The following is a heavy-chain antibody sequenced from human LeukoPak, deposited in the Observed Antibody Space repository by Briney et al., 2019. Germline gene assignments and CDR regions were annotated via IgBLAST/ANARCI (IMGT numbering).Heavy chain of an antibody. CDR2: ISGSGGST. D-gene: IGHD2-2*01. Sequence: PGGSLRLSCAASGFTFSSYAMSWVRQAPGKGLEWVSAISGSGGSTYYADSVKGRFTISRDNSKNTLYLQMNSLRAEDTAVYYCARAPVVPAANYYYYGMDVWGQGTTVTVSS. V-gene: IGHV3-23*01. CDR1: GFTFSSYA. CDR3: ARAPVVPAANYYYYGMDV. J-gene: IGHJ6*02.